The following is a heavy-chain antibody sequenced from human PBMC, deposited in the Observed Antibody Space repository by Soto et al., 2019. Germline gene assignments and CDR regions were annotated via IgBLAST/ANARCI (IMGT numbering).Heavy chain of an antibody. D-gene: IGHD3-3*01. CDR3: AKDNLYDFWSGQLDY. V-gene: IGHV3-9*01. Sequence: GGSLRLSCAASGFTFDDYAMHWVRQAPGKGLEWVSGISWNSGSIGYADSVKGRFTISRDNAKNSLYLQMNSLRAEDTALYYCAKDNLYDFWSGQLDYWGQGTLVTVSS. CDR2: ISWNSGSI. CDR1: GFTFDDYA. J-gene: IGHJ4*02.